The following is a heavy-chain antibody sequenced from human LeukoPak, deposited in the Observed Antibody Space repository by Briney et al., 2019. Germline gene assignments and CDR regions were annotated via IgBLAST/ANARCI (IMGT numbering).Heavy chain of an antibody. V-gene: IGHV3-30*18. Sequence: GGSLRLSCAASGFSFISYGMHWVRKAPGKGREWVGVLSDDGRSKDYADSVKGRFTISRDNSKDTLYLQMNSLRAEDTAVYYCAKRPSDYGDYVSYFDYWGQGTLVTVSS. CDR3: AKRPSDYGDYVSYFDY. CDR1: GFSFISYG. J-gene: IGHJ4*02. CDR2: LSDDGRSK. D-gene: IGHD4-17*01.